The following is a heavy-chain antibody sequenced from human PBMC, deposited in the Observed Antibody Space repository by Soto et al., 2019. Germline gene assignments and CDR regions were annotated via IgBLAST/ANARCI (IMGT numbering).Heavy chain of an antibody. J-gene: IGHJ6*03. CDR1: GFTFSNAW. V-gene: IGHV3-15*01. D-gene: IGHD3-16*02. CDR3: TSKTSIWGSYRWDYYYYMDV. Sequence: GGSLRLSCAASGFTFSNAWMSWVRQAPGKGLEWVGRIKSKTDGGTTDYAAPVKGRFTISRDDSKNMLYLQMNSLKTEDTAVYYCTSKTSIWGSYRWDYYYYMDVWGKGTTVTVSS. CDR2: IKSKTDGGTT.